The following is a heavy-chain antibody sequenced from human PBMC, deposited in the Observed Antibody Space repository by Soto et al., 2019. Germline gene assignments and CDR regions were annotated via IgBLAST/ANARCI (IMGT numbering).Heavy chain of an antibody. V-gene: IGHV3-73*01. J-gene: IGHJ6*02. CDR3: ARHLVPGLEPTTPYYNAMDV. CDR1: GFTFSSSV. CDR2: IGNKAKGYAT. Sequence: AGGSLRLSCVASGFTFSSSVVHWVRQAPGKGLEWVGHIGNKAKGYATAYTASVKGRFTISRDDSKKTTYLQMNSLKIDDTAVYYCARHLVPGLEPTTPYYNAMDVWGQGTTVTVSS. D-gene: IGHD1-1*01.